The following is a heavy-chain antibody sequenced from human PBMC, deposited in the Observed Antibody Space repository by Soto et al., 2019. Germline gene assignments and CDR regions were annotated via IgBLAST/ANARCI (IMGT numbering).Heavy chain of an antibody. D-gene: IGHD6-6*01. CDR2: INPSGGST. Sequence: GASVKVSCKASGYTFTSYYMHWVRQAPGQGLEWMGIINPSGGSTSYAQKFQGRVTMTRDTSTSTVYMELSSLRSEDTAVYYCAREVSRSSSDPRYYYGMDVWGQGTTVTVSS. CDR3: AREVSRSSSDPRYYYGMDV. CDR1: GYTFTSYY. J-gene: IGHJ6*02. V-gene: IGHV1-46*01.